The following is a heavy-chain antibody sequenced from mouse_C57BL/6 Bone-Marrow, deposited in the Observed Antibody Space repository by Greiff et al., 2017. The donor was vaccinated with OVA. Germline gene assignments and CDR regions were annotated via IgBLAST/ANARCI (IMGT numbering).Heavy chain of an antibody. Sequence: QVQLQQSGAELARPGASVKMSCKASGYTFTSYTMHWVKQRPGQGLEWIGYIDPSSAYTNYNQKFRDKATLTADKSSSTAYMQVSSLTSHDSAVYYCARYQTLGIYEFAYWGQGTLVTVSA. CDR1: GYTFTSYT. J-gene: IGHJ3*01. V-gene: IGHV1-4*01. D-gene: IGHD1-1*02. CDR3: ARYQTLGIYEFAY. CDR2: IDPSSAYT.